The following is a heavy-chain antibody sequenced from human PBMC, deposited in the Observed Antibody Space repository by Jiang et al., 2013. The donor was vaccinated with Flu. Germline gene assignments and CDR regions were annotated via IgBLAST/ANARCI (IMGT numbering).Heavy chain of an antibody. V-gene: IGHV6-1*01. D-gene: IGHD6-13*01. CDR1: SVSSNSAA. CDR3: ARGYRSSFDY. Sequence: SVSSNSAAWNWIRQSPSRGLEWLGRTYYNSKWYHDFAVSVKSRITIDPDTSKNQFSLQLNSLTPEDTAVYYCARGYRSSFDYWGQGTQVTVSS. J-gene: IGHJ4*02. CDR2: TYYNSKWYH.